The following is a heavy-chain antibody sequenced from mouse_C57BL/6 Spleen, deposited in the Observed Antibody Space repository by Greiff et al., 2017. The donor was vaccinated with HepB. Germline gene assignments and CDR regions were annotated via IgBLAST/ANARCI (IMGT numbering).Heavy chain of an antibody. CDR2: IYPGDGDT. V-gene: IGHV1-80*01. D-gene: IGHD1-1*01. J-gene: IGHJ2*01. CDR3: ARTTTVVARTYFDD. CDR1: GYAFSSYW. Sequence: QVHVKQSGAELVKPGASVKISCKASGYAFSSYWMNWVKQRPGKGLEWIGQIYPGDGDTNYNGKFKGKATLTADKSSSTAYMQLSSLTSEDSAFYFCARTTTVVARTYFDDWGQGTTLTVSS.